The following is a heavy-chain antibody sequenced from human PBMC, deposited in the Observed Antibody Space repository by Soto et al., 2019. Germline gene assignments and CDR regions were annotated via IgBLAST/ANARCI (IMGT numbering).Heavy chain of an antibody. CDR3: AKPFGVVTTPGFDP. CDR1: GFTFSSYA. J-gene: IGHJ5*02. D-gene: IGHD3-3*01. Sequence: HPGGSLRLSCAASGFTFSSYAMSWVRQAPGKGLEWVSAISGSGGSTYYADSVKGRFTISRDNSKNTLYLQMNSLRAEDTAVYYCAKPFGVVTTPGFDPWGQGTLVTVSS. CDR2: ISGSGGST. V-gene: IGHV3-23*01.